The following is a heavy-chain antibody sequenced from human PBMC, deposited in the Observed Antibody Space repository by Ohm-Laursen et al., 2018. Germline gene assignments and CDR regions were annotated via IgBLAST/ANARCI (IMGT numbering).Heavy chain of an antibody. CDR2: IYYSGST. CDR3: ARHIGEYYGSGSYFWFDP. V-gene: IGHV4-59*08. D-gene: IGHD3-10*01. J-gene: IGHJ5*02. CDR1: GGSISSYY. Sequence: SDTLSLTCTVSGGSISSYYWSWIRQPPGKGLEWIGYIYYSGSTNYNPSFKSRVTISVDTSKNQFSLKLSSVTAADTAVYYCARHIGEYYGSGSYFWFDPWGQGTLVTVSS.